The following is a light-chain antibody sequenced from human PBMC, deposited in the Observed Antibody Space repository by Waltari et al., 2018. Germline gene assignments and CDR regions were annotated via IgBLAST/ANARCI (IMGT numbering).Light chain of an antibody. Sequence: QSVLTQPPSVSAAPGQRVTISCSGSSSNIGNHPVNWYQQLPGKAPKLLICYDDLFPSGVSDRFSGSKSGTSASLAISGLQSGDEADYYCAAWDDGLNGVIFGGGTHLTVL. CDR1: SSNIGNHP. CDR3: AAWDDGLNGVI. CDR2: YDD. J-gene: IGLJ2*01. V-gene: IGLV1-36*01.